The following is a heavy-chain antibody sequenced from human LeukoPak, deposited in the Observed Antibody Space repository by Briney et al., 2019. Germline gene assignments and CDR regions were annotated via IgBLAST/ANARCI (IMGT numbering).Heavy chain of an antibody. CDR3: ARDTGWELLQYAFDI. V-gene: IGHV3-48*04. Sequence: GGSLRLSCGVSGFTFSAYSMNWVRQVPGKGLEWVSYISSSSTTIYFADSVKGRFTISRDNAKNSLYLQMNSLRAEDTAVYYCARDTGWELLQYAFDIWGQGTMVTVSS. CDR2: ISSSSTTI. J-gene: IGHJ3*02. D-gene: IGHD1-26*01. CDR1: GFTFSAYS.